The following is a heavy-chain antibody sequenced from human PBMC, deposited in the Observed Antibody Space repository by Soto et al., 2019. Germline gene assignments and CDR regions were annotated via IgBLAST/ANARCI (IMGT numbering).Heavy chain of an antibody. D-gene: IGHD1-1*01. CDR1: GGSISSSNW. Sequence: SETLSLTCAVSGGSISSSNWWSWVRQPPGKRLEWIGEIYHSGRTNYNPSLKSRVTISVDKSKNQFSLKLSSVTAADTAVYYCARDVTTGAFDIWGQGTMVTVSS. CDR3: ARDVTTGAFDI. J-gene: IGHJ3*02. CDR2: IYHSGRT. V-gene: IGHV4-4*02.